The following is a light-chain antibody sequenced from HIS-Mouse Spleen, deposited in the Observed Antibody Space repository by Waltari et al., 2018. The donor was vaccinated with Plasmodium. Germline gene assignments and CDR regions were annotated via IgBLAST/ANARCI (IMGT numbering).Light chain of an antibody. J-gene: IGLJ2*01. CDR2: EVS. Sequence: QSALTQPPSASGSPGQSVTIPCTATSSDVGGYNYVPWYQQHPGKAPKLMIYEVSKRPSGVPDRFSGSKFGNTASLTVSGLQAEDEADYYCSSYAGSNNLVFGGGTKLTVL. CDR3: SSYAGSNNLV. V-gene: IGLV2-8*01. CDR1: SSDVGGYNY.